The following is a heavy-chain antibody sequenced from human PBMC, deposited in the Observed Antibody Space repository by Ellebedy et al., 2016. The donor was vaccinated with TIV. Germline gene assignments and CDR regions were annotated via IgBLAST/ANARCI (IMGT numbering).Heavy chain of an antibody. J-gene: IGHJ4*02. V-gene: IGHV3-21*01. CDR2: ISSSSSYT. Sequence: GESLKISCAASGFTFSSYSMNWVRQAPGKGLEWVSSISSSSSYTYYADSVKGRFTISRDNAKNSLYLQMNSLRAEDTAVYYCARGAMAAAGDDYWGQGTLVTVSS. CDR3: ARGAMAAAGDDY. D-gene: IGHD6-13*01. CDR1: GFTFSSYS.